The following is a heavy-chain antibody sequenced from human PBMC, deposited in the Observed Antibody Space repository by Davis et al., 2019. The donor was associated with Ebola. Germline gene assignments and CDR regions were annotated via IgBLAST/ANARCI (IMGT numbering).Heavy chain of an antibody. V-gene: IGHV3-73*01. CDR3: TSSGGSWWY. J-gene: IGHJ4*02. D-gene: IGHD2-15*01. CDR2: IRSKANSYAT. CDR1: GFTFSVSA. Sequence: GESLKISCAASGFTFSVSAVHWVRQAPGKGLEWVGRIRSKANSYATAYAASVKGRFTISRDDSKNTAYLQMNSLKTEDTAVYYCTSSGGSWWYWGQGTLVTVSS.